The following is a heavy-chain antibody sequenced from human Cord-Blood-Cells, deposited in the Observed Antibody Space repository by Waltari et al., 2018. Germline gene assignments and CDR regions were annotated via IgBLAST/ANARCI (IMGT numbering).Heavy chain of an antibody. CDR3: ASRYRTLDDAFDI. D-gene: IGHD1-7*01. V-gene: IGHV4-31*03. CDR1: GCPISSGGSY. CDR2: IYYSGST. Sequence: QVQLQESGPGLVKPSQTLSLTCTVSGCPISSGGSYWSWIRQHPGKGLEWIGYIYYSGSTYYNPSLKSRVTISVDTSKNQFSLKLSSVTAADTAVYYCASRYRTLDDAFDIWGQGTMVTVSS. J-gene: IGHJ3*02.